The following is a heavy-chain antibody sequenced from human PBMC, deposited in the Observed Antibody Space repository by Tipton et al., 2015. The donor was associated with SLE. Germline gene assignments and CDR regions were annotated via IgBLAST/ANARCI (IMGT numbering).Heavy chain of an antibody. CDR3: ARHSSYGWYYYYGMDV. Sequence: TLSLTCTVSGGSFSSYYWSWIRQPPGKGLEWIGYIYTSGSTNYNPSLKSRVTISVDTSKNQFSLKLSSVTAADTAVYYCARHSSYGWYYYYGMDVWGQGTTVTVSS. J-gene: IGHJ6*02. CDR1: GGSFSSYY. D-gene: IGHD5-18*01. V-gene: IGHV4-4*09. CDR2: IYTSGST.